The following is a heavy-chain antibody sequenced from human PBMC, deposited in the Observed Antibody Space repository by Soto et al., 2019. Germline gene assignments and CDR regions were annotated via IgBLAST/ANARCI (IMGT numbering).Heavy chain of an antibody. CDR2: ITQAGGDT. CDR1: GFSFNGYT. D-gene: IGHD6-19*01. J-gene: IGHJ4*02. Sequence: PGGSLRLSCVATGFSFNGYTMNWFRQAPGQALEWLSFITQAGGDTYYAGSVKGRFTISRDNAKNSLYMELNNLRAEDTAVYYCARDLGWAFDYWGRGTLVTVSS. V-gene: IGHV3-21*05. CDR3: ARDLGWAFDY.